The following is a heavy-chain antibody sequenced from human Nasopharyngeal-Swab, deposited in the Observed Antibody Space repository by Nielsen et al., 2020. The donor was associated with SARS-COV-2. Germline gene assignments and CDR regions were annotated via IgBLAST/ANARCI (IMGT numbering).Heavy chain of an antibody. D-gene: IGHD6-13*01. V-gene: IGHV4-59*01. CDR1: GGSISSND. CDR3: ARDRPAAADSNYYYGMDV. CDR2: IYYSGST. J-gene: IGHJ6*02. Sequence: SETLSLTCTVSGGSISSNDWSWIRQPPAKGQEWTGYIYYSGSTNYNPSLNSRVTISVDTSKNQYSLKLSSVTAADTAVYYCARDRPAAADSNYYYGMDVWGQGTTVTVSS.